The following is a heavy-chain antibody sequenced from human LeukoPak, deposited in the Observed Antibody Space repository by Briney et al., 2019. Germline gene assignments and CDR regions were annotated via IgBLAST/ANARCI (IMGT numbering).Heavy chain of an antibody. D-gene: IGHD4-17*01. CDR2: IRYDGSNK. J-gene: IGHJ4*02. Sequence: PGGSLRLSCAASGFTFSSYGMHWVRQAPGKGLEWVAFIRYDGSNKYYADSVKGRFTISRDNSKNTLYLQMNSLRAEDTAVYYCAKGDGLVTTPDYFDYWGQGTLVTVSS. V-gene: IGHV3-30*02. CDR1: GFTFSSYG. CDR3: AKGDGLVTTPDYFDY.